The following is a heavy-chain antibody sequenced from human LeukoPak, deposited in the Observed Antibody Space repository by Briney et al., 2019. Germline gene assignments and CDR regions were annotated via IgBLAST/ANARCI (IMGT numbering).Heavy chain of an antibody. J-gene: IGHJ4*02. Sequence: GGSLRLSCAASGFTFSGSAMSWVRQAPGKGLEWVSAISGSGGATYYADSVKGRFTFSRDDSKNTLYLQMNSLKTEDTAVYYCTTVSLGNYVDYWGQGTLVTVSS. CDR3: TTVSLGNYVDY. CDR1: GFTFSGSA. V-gene: IGHV3-23*01. CDR2: ISGSGGAT.